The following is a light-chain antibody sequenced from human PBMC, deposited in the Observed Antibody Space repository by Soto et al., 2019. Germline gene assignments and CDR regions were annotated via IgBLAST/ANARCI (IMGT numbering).Light chain of an antibody. CDR3: QQYNSYWT. J-gene: IGKJ1*01. CDR2: KAS. CDR1: QSISSW. Sequence: DIQMTQSPSTLSASVGDRVTITCRASQSISSWLAWYQQKPGKAPKLLIYKASSLESGVPSRFSGSGSGTEFPLTISSLQPDDFATYYCQQYNSYWTCGQGTKVEIK. V-gene: IGKV1-5*03.